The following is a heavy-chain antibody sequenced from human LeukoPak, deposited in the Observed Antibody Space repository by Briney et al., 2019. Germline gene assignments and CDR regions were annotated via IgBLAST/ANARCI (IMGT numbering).Heavy chain of an antibody. CDR2: INHSGST. Sequence: SETLSLTCAVYGGSFSGYYWSWIRQPPGKGLEWIGEINHSGSTNYNPSLKSRVTISVDTSKNQFALKLSSVTAADTAVYYCAGLGDGYTAGVYWGQGTLVTVSS. V-gene: IGHV4-34*01. D-gene: IGHD5-24*01. J-gene: IGHJ4*02. CDR1: GGSFSGYY. CDR3: AGLGDGYTAGVY.